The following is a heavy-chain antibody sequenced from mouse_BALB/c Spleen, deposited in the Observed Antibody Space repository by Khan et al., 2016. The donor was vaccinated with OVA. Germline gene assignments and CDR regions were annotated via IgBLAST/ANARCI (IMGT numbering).Heavy chain of an antibody. J-gene: IGHJ2*01. CDR1: GFTFSSYG. Sequence: EVELVESGGDLVKPGGSLKLSCAASGFTFSSYGMSWVRQTPDKRLEWVATISSGGSYTYYPDSVKGRFTISRDNAKNTLYLQMSSLKSEDTAMYYCAREGFYGYYFDYWGQSTTLTVSS. V-gene: IGHV5-6*01. CDR2: ISSGGSYT. D-gene: IGHD2-2*01. CDR3: AREGFYGYYFDY.